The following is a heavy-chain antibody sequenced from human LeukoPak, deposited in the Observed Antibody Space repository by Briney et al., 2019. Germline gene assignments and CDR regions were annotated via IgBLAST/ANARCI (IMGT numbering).Heavy chain of an antibody. J-gene: IGHJ5*02. Sequence: ASVKVSCKASGYTFTGYYMHWVRQAPGQGLEWMGRINPNSGGTNYAQKFQGRVTMTRDTSISTAYVELSRLRSDDTAVYYCARDRARVAGILRGWFDPWGQGTLVTVSS. CDR3: ARDRARVAGILRGWFDP. D-gene: IGHD6-19*01. CDR2: INPNSGGT. CDR1: GYTFTGYY. V-gene: IGHV1-2*06.